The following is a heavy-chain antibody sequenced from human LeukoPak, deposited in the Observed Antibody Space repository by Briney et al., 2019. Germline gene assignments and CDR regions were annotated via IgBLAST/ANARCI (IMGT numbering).Heavy chain of an antibody. CDR1: GFTFSGYA. J-gene: IGHJ4*02. V-gene: IGHV3-23*01. CDR3: AKVALGYCSGSSCYCFDY. D-gene: IGHD2-15*01. CDR2: INAFGART. Sequence: PGGSLRLSCEASGFTFSGYAMSWVRQAPGKGLEWVSSINAFGARTYYADSVKGRFTISRDNSKNTLYLQMNSLRAEDTALYYCAKVALGYCSGSSCYCFDYGGQGTLVTVSS.